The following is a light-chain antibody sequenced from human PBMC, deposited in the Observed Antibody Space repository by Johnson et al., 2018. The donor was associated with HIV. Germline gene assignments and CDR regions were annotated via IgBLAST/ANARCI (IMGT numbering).Light chain of an antibody. CDR2: MNN. J-gene: IGLJ1*01. CDR3: GTWDNSLSAYV. Sequence: QSVLTQPPSVSAAPGQKVTISCSGSSSNIGNNYVSWYQQLPGTAPKLLIYMNNKRPPGIPDRFSGSKSGTSATLGITGLQTGDEADYYCGTWDNSLSAYVFGTGTKVTVL. CDR1: SSNIGNNY. V-gene: IGLV1-51*02.